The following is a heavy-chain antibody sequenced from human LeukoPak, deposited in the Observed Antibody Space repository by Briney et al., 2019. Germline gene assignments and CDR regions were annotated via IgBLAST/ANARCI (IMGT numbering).Heavy chain of an antibody. J-gene: IGHJ4*01. CDR2: ISYSGST. Sequence: SETLSLTCTVSGGSSGPHYWNWIRQPPGKGLEWIGYISYSGSTNYNPSLKSRVTMSIDTSKKQFSLNLNSVTAADTAVYYCARGFWSGYYLDYWGQEPWSPSLQ. CDR1: GGSSGPHY. CDR3: ARGFWSGYYLDY. D-gene: IGHD3-3*01. V-gene: IGHV4-59*11.